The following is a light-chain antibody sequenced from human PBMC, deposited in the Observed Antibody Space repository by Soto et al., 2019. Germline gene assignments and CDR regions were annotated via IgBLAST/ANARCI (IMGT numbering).Light chain of an antibody. CDR3: SSYITITWV. V-gene: IGLV2-14*01. CDR1: SSDLGGFNY. J-gene: IGLJ3*02. CDR2: DVT. Sequence: QSALTQPASVSGSPGQSITISCTGTSSDLGGFNYVSWYQQYPGKAPKLLIFDVTSRPSGVSSRFSGSKSGNTASLTISGLQAEAEADYYCSSYITITWVFGGGTKLTVL.